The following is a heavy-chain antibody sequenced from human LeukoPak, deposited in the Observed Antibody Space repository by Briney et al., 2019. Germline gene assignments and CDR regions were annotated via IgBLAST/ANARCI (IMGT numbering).Heavy chain of an antibody. V-gene: IGHV6-1*01. CDR3: ARARDWNYSYYFDY. CDR2: TYYRSKWYN. J-gene: IGHJ4*02. D-gene: IGHD1-7*01. Sequence: SQTLSLTCAISGDSVSSNSAAWNWIRQSPSRGLEWLGRTYYRSKWYNDYAVSVKSRITITPDTSKNQFSLQLNSVTPEVTAVYYCARARDWNYSYYFDYWGQGTLVTVSS. CDR1: GDSVSSNSAA.